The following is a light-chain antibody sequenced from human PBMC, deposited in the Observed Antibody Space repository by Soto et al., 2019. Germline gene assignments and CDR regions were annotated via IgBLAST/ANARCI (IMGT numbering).Light chain of an antibody. V-gene: IGKV1-5*01. CDR2: DAS. Sequence: DIQMTQSPSTLSASVGDRVTITCRASQSINNWLAWYQQKPGKAPKLLIYDASSLESGVPSRFSGSGSGTEFTLTIRSLQPDDFATYYCQQYNTYSGMFGQGTKVEIK. CDR1: QSINNW. J-gene: IGKJ1*01. CDR3: QQYNTYSGM.